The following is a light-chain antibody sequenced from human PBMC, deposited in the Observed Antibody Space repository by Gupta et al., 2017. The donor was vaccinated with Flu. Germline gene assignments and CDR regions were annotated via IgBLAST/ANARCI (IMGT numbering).Light chain of an antibody. Sequence: QSALTQPASVSGSPGQSITISCPGSSSDVGGYNSVSWYQHHPGRAPKLMIYDVSNWPSGVSDRFSGSKSGNTAFLTISGLQAEDEAEYYCSSYTSTTTLVFGTGTKVNVL. CDR3: SSYTSTTTLV. J-gene: IGLJ1*01. CDR1: SSDVGGYNS. V-gene: IGLV2-14*01. CDR2: DVS.